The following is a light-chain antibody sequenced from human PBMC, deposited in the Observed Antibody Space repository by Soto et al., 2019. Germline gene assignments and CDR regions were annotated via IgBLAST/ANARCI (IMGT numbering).Light chain of an antibody. CDR3: HQYDTYPLM. V-gene: IGKV1-5*03. CDR2: KAS. CDR1: QSISSW. Sequence: DIQMTQSPSTLSASVGDRVTITCRASQSISSWLAWYQQKPGKAPKLLMYKASILESGVPSRFSGSGSGTEFTLTISGLQPDDFATYYSHQYDTYPLMFGGGTKVEIK. J-gene: IGKJ4*02.